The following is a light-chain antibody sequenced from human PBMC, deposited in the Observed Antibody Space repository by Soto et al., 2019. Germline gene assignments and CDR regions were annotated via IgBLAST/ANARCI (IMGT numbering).Light chain of an antibody. V-gene: IGKV3-20*01. J-gene: IGKJ1*01. CDR2: GAS. CDR3: QQYGNSPQT. CDR1: QSVSKN. Sequence: EIVLTQSPGTLSVSVGERVTLSCRASQSVSKNLAWYQQKPGQAPRLLIYGASSRATGIPNRFSGSGSGTDFTLTISRLEPEDFAVYYCQQYGNSPQTFGQGTKVDIK.